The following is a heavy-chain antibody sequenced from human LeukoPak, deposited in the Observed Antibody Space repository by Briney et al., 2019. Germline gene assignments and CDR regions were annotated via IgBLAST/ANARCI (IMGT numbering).Heavy chain of an antibody. D-gene: IGHD5-24*01. J-gene: IGHJ3*02. V-gene: IGHV1-46*01. Sequence: ASVKVSCKAPGYTFTSYYMHWVRQAPGQGLEWMGIINPSGGSTSYAQKFQGRVTMTRDTSTSTVYMELSSLRSEDTAVYYCARSIRRDDAFDIWGQGTMVTASS. CDR2: INPSGGST. CDR1: GYTFTSYY. CDR3: ARSIRRDDAFDI.